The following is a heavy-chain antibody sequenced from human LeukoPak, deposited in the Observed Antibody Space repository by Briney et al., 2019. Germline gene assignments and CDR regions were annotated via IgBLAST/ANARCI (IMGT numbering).Heavy chain of an antibody. Sequence: GGSLRLSCAASGFAFSDYNMRWIRQAPGKGLEWVSSISRSGSTKYYADSVKGRFTISRDNAKNSLFLQMNSLRAEDTAVYYCARVLRYCSGGNCYSGGLGYMDVWGKGTTVTISS. CDR2: ISRSGSTK. CDR1: GFAFSDYN. D-gene: IGHD2-15*01. CDR3: ARVLRYCSGGNCYSGGLGYMDV. V-gene: IGHV3-11*01. J-gene: IGHJ6*03.